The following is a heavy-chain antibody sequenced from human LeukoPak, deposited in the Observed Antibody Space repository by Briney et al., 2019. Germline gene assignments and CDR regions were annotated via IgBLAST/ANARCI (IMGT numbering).Heavy chain of an antibody. Sequence: SETLSLTCTVSGGSITTHYWNWIRQPPGKGLEWIGFISYSGITNYNPSLKSRVTISLDTSKNQFSLKLRSVTAADTAVYYCARGFDSKSTYFDYWGQGTLVTVSS. V-gene: IGHV4-59*11. CDR3: ARGFDSKSTYFDY. D-gene: IGHD5-12*01. CDR2: ISYSGIT. J-gene: IGHJ4*02. CDR1: GGSITTHY.